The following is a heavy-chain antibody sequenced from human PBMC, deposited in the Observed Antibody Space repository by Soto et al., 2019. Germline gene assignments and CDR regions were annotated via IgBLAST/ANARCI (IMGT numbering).Heavy chain of an antibody. J-gene: IGHJ6*02. CDR3: ARASGYCSSTSCFQKGLNYYYGMDV. CDR1: GGTFSSYA. CDR2: IIPIFGTA. Sequence: QVQLVQSGAEVKKPGSSVTVSCKASGGTFSSYAISWVRQAPGQGLEWMGGIIPIFGTANYAQKFQGRVTITADESTSTAYMELSSLRSEDTAVYYCARASGYCSSTSCFQKGLNYYYGMDVWGQGTTVTVSS. D-gene: IGHD2-2*01. V-gene: IGHV1-69*01.